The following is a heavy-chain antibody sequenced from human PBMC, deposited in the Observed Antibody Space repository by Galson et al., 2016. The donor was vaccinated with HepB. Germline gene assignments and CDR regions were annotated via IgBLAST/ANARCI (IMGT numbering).Heavy chain of an antibody. Sequence: QSGAEVKKPGASVKLSCKASTYTFITYYLHWVRQAPGQGLEWMGIINPTTGTTTYAQKFQGRITMTRNTSTSTVYMELISLRSDDTAVYYCARDEPMDVWGQGTTVTVSS. V-gene: IGHV1-46*01. CDR1: TYTFITYY. D-gene: IGHD1-14*01. CDR3: ARDEPMDV. J-gene: IGHJ6*02. CDR2: INPTTGTT.